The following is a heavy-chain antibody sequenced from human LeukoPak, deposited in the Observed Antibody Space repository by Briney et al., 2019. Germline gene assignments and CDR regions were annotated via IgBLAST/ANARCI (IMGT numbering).Heavy chain of an antibody. Sequence: SETLSLTCTVSGGSISSYYWSWIRQPPGKGLEWIGYIYHTGSTNYNPSLKSRVTISVDTSKNQFSLKLNSVTAADTAVYYCARLVDYYDSRGYFDYWGQGALVTVSS. CDR3: ARLVDYYDSRGYFDY. D-gene: IGHD3-22*01. CDR1: GGSISSYY. CDR2: IYHTGST. V-gene: IGHV4-59*08. J-gene: IGHJ4*02.